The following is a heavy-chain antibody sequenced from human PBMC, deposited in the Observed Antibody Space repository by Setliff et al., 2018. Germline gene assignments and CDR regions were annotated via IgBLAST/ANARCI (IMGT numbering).Heavy chain of an antibody. J-gene: IGHJ5*02. D-gene: IGHD2-21*01. Sequence: SETLSLTCTVSGGSFSTYYWSWIRQAPGKGLEWIGHVYYSGAANYNPSLGGRVSISMDTSKMQFSLRLASVTAADTATYFCARHYSFRVVITSKRGWFDPWGQGTQVTVSS. CDR2: VYYSGAA. CDR3: ARHYSFRVVITSKRGWFDP. CDR1: GGSFSTYY. V-gene: IGHV4-59*12.